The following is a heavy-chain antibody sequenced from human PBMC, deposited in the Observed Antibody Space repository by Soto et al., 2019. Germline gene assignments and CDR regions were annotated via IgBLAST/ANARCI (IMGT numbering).Heavy chain of an antibody. CDR1: GYSFTSYW. CDR3: ARQLIYYYDSSGYYLGPYCYYGMDV. CDR2: IYPGDSDT. J-gene: IGHJ6*02. D-gene: IGHD3-22*01. Sequence: GESLKISCKGSGYSFTSYWIGWVRQMPGKGLEWMGIIYPGDSDTRYSPSFQGQVTISADKSISTAYLQWSSLKASDTAMYYSARQLIYYYDSSGYYLGPYCYYGMDVWGQGTTVTVSS. V-gene: IGHV5-51*01.